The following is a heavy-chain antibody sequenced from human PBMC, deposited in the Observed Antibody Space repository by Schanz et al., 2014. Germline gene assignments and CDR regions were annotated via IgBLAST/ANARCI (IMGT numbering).Heavy chain of an antibody. V-gene: IGHV3-33*08. Sequence: VQLVESGGGLVKPGGSLRLSCATSGLTFTSAWMSWVRQAPGKGLEWVAVIWYDGSNKYYADSVKGRFTISRDNSKNTLYLQMNSLRAGDAAVYYCARGLIAAAGGAFDYWGQGTLVAVSA. CDR3: ARGLIAAAGGAFDY. CDR1: GLTFTSAW. D-gene: IGHD6-13*01. CDR2: IWYDGSNK. J-gene: IGHJ4*02.